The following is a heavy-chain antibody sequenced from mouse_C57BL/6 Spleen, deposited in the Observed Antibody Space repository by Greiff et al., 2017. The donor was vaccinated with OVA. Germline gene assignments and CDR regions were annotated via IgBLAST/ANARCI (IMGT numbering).Heavy chain of an antibody. V-gene: IGHV1-82*01. Sequence: QVQLQQSGPELVKPGASVKISCKASGYAFSSSWMNWVKQRPGKGLEWIGRIYPGDGDTNYNGKFKGKATLTADKSSSTAYMQLSSLTSEDSAVYFCARNWVAMDYWGQGTSVTVSS. CDR2: IYPGDGDT. CDR3: ARNWVAMDY. D-gene: IGHD4-1*01. CDR1: GYAFSSSW. J-gene: IGHJ4*01.